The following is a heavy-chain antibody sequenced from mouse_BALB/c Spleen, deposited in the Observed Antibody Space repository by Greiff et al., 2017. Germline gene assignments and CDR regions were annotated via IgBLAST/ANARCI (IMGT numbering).Heavy chain of an antibody. CDR1: GFTFSSYG. CDR3: ARGAYYGNYYYAMDY. CDR2: INSNGGST. D-gene: IGHD2-10*01. J-gene: IGHJ4*01. Sequence: EVQRVESGGGLVQPGGSLKLSCAASGFTFSSYGMSWVRQTPDKRLELVATINSNGGSTYYPDSVKGRFTISRDNAKNTLYLQMSSLKSEDTAMYYCARGAYYGNYYYAMDYWGRGTSVTVSS. V-gene: IGHV5-6-3*01.